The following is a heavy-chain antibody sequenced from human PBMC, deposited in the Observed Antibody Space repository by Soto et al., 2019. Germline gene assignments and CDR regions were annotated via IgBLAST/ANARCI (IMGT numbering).Heavy chain of an antibody. CDR2: IYYSGHT. CDR3: ARYFLRGRFFDF. CDR1: GDSFSSSYY. V-gene: IGHV4-39*01. Sequence: PSATLSLTCAVSGDSFSSSYYWGWLRQPPGKGLEGLGNIYYSGHTYYNPSLKSRFAMSVDTYKNQFSLTLTSVTASDTAVYYCARYFLRGRFFDFWGQGPLVTVSS. J-gene: IGHJ4*02. D-gene: IGHD3-10*01.